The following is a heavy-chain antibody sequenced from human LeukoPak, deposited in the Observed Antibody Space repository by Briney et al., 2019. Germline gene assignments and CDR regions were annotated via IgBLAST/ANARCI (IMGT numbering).Heavy chain of an antibody. CDR2: INHSGST. V-gene: IGHV4-39*07. Sequence: PSETLSLTCTVSGDSISTSNSYWGWLRQPPGRGLEWIGQINHSGSTNYNPSLKSRVTISVDTSKNQFSLKLSSVTAADTAVYYCARGVDTRFDYWGQGTLVTVSS. CDR1: GDSISTSNSY. CDR3: ARGVDTRFDY. J-gene: IGHJ4*02. D-gene: IGHD5-18*01.